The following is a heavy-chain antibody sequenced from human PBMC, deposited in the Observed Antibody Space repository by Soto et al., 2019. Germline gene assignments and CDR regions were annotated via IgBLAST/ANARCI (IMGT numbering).Heavy chain of an antibody. CDR3: ASDLANIVVVTFMGNWFDP. Sequence: ASVKVSCKASGYTFTSYGIRWVRQAPGQGLEWMGWISAYNGNTNYAQKLQGRVTMTTDTSTSTAYMELRSLRSDDTAVYSCASDLANIVVVTFMGNWFDPWGQGTLVTV. CDR2: ISAYNGNT. J-gene: IGHJ5*02. V-gene: IGHV1-18*04. D-gene: IGHD2-21*02. CDR1: GYTFTSYG.